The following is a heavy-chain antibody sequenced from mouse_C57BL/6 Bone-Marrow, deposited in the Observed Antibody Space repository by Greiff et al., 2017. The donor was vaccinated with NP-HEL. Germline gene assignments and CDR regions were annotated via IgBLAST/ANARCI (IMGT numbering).Heavy chain of an antibody. CDR2: GQGLEWIG. V-gene: IGHV1-87*01. J-gene: IGHJ1*03. CDR1: YTFSRRVH. Sequence: VKLMESGPELARPWASVKISCQAFYTFSRRVHFAIRDTNYWMQWVKQRPGQGLEWIGAIYPGNGDTSYNQKFKGKATLTADKSSSTAYMQLSSLTSEDSAVYYCAWLYDGYLWYFDVWGTGTTVTVSS. CDR3: SEDSAVYYCAWLYDGYLWYFDV. D-gene: IGHD2-3*01.